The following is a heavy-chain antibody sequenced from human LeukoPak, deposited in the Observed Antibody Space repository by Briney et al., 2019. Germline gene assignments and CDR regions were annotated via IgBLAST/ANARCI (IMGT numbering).Heavy chain of an antibody. V-gene: IGHV4-30-4*08. CDR1: GGSISSSRDY. J-gene: IGHJ6*03. Sequence: SETLSLTCTVSGGSISSSRDYWGWIRQPPGKGLEWIGYIYYSGSTYYNPSLKSRVTISVDTSKNQFSLKLSSVTAADTAVYYCARDLVRWYSYYMDVWGKGTTVTVSS. CDR3: ARDLVRWYSYYMDV. CDR2: IYYSGST. D-gene: IGHD4-23*01.